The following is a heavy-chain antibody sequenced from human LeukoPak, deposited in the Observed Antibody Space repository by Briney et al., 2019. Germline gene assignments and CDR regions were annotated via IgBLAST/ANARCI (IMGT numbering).Heavy chain of an antibody. Sequence: SLRLSCVASGFIFSSYEMNWVRPTPRKGLEWLAPIISSGNSIYYADAVRGRLTIYRDNAKNSLYLQMNRLGAEDTAVYSCARGPIWGDYWGQGTLVTVSS. V-gene: IGHV3-48*03. J-gene: IGHJ4*02. CDR3: ARGPIWGDY. D-gene: IGHD3-16*01. CDR1: GFIFSSYE. CDR2: IISSGNSI.